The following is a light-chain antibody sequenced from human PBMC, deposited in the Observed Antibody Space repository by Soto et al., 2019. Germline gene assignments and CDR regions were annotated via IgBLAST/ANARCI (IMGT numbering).Light chain of an antibody. Sequence: AIRMTQSPSSFSASTGDRVTITCRASQGISSYLAWYQQKPGKAPKLLIYAASTLQSGVPSRLSGSGSVTDFTLTISCLQSEDFATYYCQQYYSYPPRTFGQGTKVDIK. V-gene: IGKV1-8*01. CDR1: QGISSY. J-gene: IGKJ1*01. CDR2: AAS. CDR3: QQYYSYPPRT.